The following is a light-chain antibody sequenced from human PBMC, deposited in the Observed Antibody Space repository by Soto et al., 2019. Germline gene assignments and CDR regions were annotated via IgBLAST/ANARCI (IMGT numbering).Light chain of an antibody. CDR2: EVN. CDR1: INDVGGYNS. Sequence: QSALTQPRSVSGSPGQSVTISCSGTINDVGGYNSVSWYQQYSVKAPRLMIYEVNKWPSGVSICFSGSNSGNMASLTISGLQAEDEADYYCCSYVGSSTSYVFGTGTKVTVL. V-gene: IGLV2-23*02. J-gene: IGLJ1*01. CDR3: CSYVGSSTSYV.